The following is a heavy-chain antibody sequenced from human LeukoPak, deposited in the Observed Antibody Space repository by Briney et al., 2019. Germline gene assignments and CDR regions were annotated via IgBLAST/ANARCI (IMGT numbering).Heavy chain of an antibody. Sequence: ASVKFSCKASGYTFTSYDINWVRQATGQGLEWMGWMNPNSGNTGYAQKFQGRVTMTRNTSISTAYMELSSLRSEDTAVYYCARQAVAGTGFDYWGQGTLVTVSS. J-gene: IGHJ4*02. CDR3: ARQAVAGTGFDY. CDR2: MNPNSGNT. V-gene: IGHV1-8*01. CDR1: GYTFTSYD. D-gene: IGHD6-19*01.